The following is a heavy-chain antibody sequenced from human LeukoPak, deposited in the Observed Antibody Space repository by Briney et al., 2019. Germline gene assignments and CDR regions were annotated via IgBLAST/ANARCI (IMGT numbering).Heavy chain of an antibody. CDR1: GGSISSGDYY. Sequence: PSETLSLTCTVSGGSISSGDYYWSWIRQPAGKGLEWIGRIYTSGSTNYNPSLKSRVTMSVDTSKNQFSLKLSSVTAADTAVYYCARDFGGTPDYWGQGTLVTVSS. CDR3: ARDFGGTPDY. V-gene: IGHV4-61*02. J-gene: IGHJ4*02. D-gene: IGHD3-16*01. CDR2: IYTSGST.